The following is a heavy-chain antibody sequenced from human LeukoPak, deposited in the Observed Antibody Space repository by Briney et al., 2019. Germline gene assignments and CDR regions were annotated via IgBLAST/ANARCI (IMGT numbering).Heavy chain of an antibody. D-gene: IGHD4-17*01. Sequence: SETLSLTCAVSAGSISSSSYYWGWIRQPPGKGLEWIGSIYYSGSTYYNPSLKSRVTISVDTPKNQFSLKLSSVTAADTAVYYCARQIYGDYGNWFDPWGQGTLVTVSS. J-gene: IGHJ5*02. CDR1: AGSISSSSYY. V-gene: IGHV4-39*01. CDR3: ARQIYGDYGNWFDP. CDR2: IYYSGST.